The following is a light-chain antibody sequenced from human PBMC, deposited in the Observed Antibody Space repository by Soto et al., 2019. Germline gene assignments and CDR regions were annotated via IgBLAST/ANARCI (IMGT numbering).Light chain of an antibody. V-gene: IGKV3-15*01. CDR2: GAS. Sequence: EIVLTQSPGTLSLAPGEGATLSCRASQSVTSSSLAWYQQKPGQAPRLLIYGASTRATGIPARFSGSGSGTEFTLTISSLQSEDFAVYYCQQYNNWPPITFGQGTRLEIK. CDR3: QQYNNWPPIT. CDR1: QSVTSS. J-gene: IGKJ5*01.